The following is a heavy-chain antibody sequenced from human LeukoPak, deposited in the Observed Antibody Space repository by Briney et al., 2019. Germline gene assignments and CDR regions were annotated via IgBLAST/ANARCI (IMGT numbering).Heavy chain of an antibody. D-gene: IGHD2-15*01. J-gene: IGHJ4*02. Sequence: PSETLSLTCTVSGGSISSSSYHWGWIRQPPGKSLEWIGTISYSGTTHYNPSLKSRVTISVDTSKNQFSLRMNSVTAADTSVYYCARELGLGVVAPWIDYWGQGTLVTVSS. CDR3: ARELGLGVVAPWIDY. V-gene: IGHV4-39*02. CDR2: ISYSGTT. CDR1: GGSISSSSYH.